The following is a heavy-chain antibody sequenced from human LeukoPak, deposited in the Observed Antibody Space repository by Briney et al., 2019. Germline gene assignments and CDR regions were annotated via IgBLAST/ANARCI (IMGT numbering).Heavy chain of an antibody. D-gene: IGHD1-26*01. CDR2: IYHTGST. V-gene: IGHV4-4*02. J-gene: IGHJ4*02. CDR1: GGSISSSDW. CDR3: ARQTASVGATSDY. Sequence: PSETLSLTCAVSGGSISSSDWWSWVRQPPGKGLEWIGEIYHTGSTYYNPSLKSRVTISVDTSKNQFSLKLSSVTAADTAAYYCARQTASVGATSDYWGQGTLVTVSS.